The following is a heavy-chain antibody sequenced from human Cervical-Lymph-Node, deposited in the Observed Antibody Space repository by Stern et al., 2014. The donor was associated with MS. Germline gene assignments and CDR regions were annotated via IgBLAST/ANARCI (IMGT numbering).Heavy chain of an antibody. J-gene: IGHJ4*02. Sequence: VQLVQSGAELIRPGESLKISCKGSGFKFSIYWIAWVRQMPGKGLEWMGIIYPGDSETRYSPSFQGQVTMSADKSTSTAYLQWSSLNASYTAMYFCARQTTAWASDVWGQGTLVTVSS. CDR1: GFKFSIYW. CDR2: IYPGDSET. D-gene: IGHD1-14*01. V-gene: IGHV5-51*01. CDR3: ARQTTAWASDV.